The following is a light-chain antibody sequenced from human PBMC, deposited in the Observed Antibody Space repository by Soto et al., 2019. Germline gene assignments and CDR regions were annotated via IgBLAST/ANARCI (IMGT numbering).Light chain of an antibody. CDR2: ASS. Sequence: DIQMTQSPSSLSASVGDRVTITCRASQTVSSYLNWYQQKPGKAPKLLIYASSTLQSGVPSRFIGRGSGTEFTLTISSLQPEDCATYYCQQSYTAPRTFGQGPKVEIK. J-gene: IGKJ1*01. V-gene: IGKV1-39*01. CDR3: QQSYTAPRT. CDR1: QTVSSY.